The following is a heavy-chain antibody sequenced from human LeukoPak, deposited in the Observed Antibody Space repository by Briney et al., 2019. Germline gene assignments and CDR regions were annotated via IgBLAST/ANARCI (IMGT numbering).Heavy chain of an antibody. CDR2: ISAYNGNT. D-gene: IGHD3-10*01. V-gene: IGHV1-18*01. CDR1: GYTFTSYG. CDR3: ARATGNVRGVIITFDY. J-gene: IGHJ4*02. Sequence: RASVKVSCKASGYTFTSYGISWVRQAPGQGLEWMGWISAYNGNTNYAQKLQGRVTMTTDTSTSTAYMELRSLRSDDTAVYYCARATGNVRGVIITFDYWGQGTLVTVSS.